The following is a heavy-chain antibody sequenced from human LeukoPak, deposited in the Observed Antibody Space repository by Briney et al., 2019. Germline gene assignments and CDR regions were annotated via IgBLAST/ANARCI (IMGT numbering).Heavy chain of an antibody. Sequence: GESLKISCKGSGYSFTTSWIGWVRQMPGKGLEWIGIIYPGDSDTRYSPSFQGQVTISADKSISTAYLQWSSLKASDTAMYYCARQGSGLNCGGDCYVFDYWGQGTLVTVSS. CDR1: GYSFTTSW. CDR3: ARQGSGLNCGGDCYVFDY. V-gene: IGHV5-51*01. D-gene: IGHD2-21*02. J-gene: IGHJ4*02. CDR2: IYPGDSDT.